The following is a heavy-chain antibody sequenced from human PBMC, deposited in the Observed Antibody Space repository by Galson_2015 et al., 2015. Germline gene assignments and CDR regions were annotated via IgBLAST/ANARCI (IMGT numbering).Heavy chain of an antibody. J-gene: IGHJ4*02. Sequence: SLRLSCAVSGFTFSDAWMSWVRQAPGKGLEWVGRIKSNNDGGTTDYAAPVKGRFVISRDDSENAVHLQMSSLTIEDTAVYYCTTDDPLRFSHWLSRASNYYLDFWGRGTLVTVSS. CDR3: TTDDPLRFSHWLSRASNYYLDF. D-gene: IGHD3-3*01. CDR2: IKSNNDGGTT. V-gene: IGHV3-15*05. CDR1: GFTFSDAW.